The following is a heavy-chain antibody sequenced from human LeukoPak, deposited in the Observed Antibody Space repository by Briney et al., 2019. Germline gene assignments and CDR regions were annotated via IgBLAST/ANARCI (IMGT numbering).Heavy chain of an antibody. CDR3: VRGALPGDNWYFDL. V-gene: IGHV3-13*01. J-gene: IGHJ2*01. CDR2: FGSAGDT. Sequence: GGSLRLSCATSGFPFSAYDMHWVRQAPGKGLEWVSAFGSAGDTYYPGAVKGRFTISRDYAKNSLFLQMNNLIAGDTAVYFCVRGALPGDNWYFDLWGRGTLVTVSS. CDR1: GFPFSAYD.